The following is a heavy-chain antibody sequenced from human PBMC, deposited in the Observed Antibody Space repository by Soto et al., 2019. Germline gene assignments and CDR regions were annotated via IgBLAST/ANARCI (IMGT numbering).Heavy chain of an antibody. D-gene: IGHD6-13*01. CDR2: ISESGGST. Sequence: PGGSLRLSCAASGFSFSDYAMSWVRQAPGKGLEWVSVISESGGSTHYADSVRGRFTVSRENSKNSLSLRMNSLRDEDTAVYFCAKRRPHSSGRYSPIFDDWGPGALVTFSS. CDR1: GFSFSDYA. J-gene: IGHJ4*02. CDR3: AKRRPHSSGRYSPIFDD. V-gene: IGHV3-23*01.